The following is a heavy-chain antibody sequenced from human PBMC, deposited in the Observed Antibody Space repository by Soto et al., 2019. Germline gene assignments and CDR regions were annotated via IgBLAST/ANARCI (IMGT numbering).Heavy chain of an antibody. CDR1: GGTFSSYT. J-gene: IGHJ4*02. CDR3: ARDTTPYYDCSVYASHYFDS. D-gene: IGHD3-22*01. Sequence: QVQLVQSGAEVKKPGSSVKVACKASGGTFSSYTINWVRQAPGEGLEWMGRIVPRVGMANYAQMFQGRVTITAEEARSTVYMEPRRLRSEDTAVYDCARDTTPYYDCSVYASHYFDSGGQGTLVAVSS. CDR2: IVPRVGMA. V-gene: IGHV1-69*08.